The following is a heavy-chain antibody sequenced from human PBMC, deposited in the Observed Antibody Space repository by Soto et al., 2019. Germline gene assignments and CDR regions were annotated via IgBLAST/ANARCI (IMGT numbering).Heavy chain of an antibody. CDR3: ARHLYSYGKGTYYCYDNWLDV. J-gene: IGHJ5*01. CDR2: IYPGDSDT. D-gene: IGHD3-22*01. V-gene: IGHV5-51*01. CDR1: GYSFTSYW. Sequence: GESLKISCKGSGYSFTSYWIGWVRQMPGKGLEWMGIIYPGDSDTRYSPSFQGQVTISVDKSISTAYLQWSSLKASDTAMYYCARHLYSYGKGTYYCYDNWLDVWGQGTLVTVSS.